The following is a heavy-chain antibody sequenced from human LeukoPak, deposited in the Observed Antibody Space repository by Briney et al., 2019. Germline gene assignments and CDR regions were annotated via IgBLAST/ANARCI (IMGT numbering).Heavy chain of an antibody. V-gene: IGHV4-38-2*02. CDR2: IYHSGST. CDR3: ARVRCSGGSCPYYYYYYYMDV. D-gene: IGHD2-15*01. Sequence: SETLSLTCTASGYSISSGYYWGWIRQPPGKGLEWIGSIYHSGSTYYNPSLKSRVTISVDTSKNQFSLKLRFVTAADTAVYYCARVRCSGGSCPYYYYYYYMDVWGKGTTVTVSS. J-gene: IGHJ6*03. CDR1: GYSISSGYY.